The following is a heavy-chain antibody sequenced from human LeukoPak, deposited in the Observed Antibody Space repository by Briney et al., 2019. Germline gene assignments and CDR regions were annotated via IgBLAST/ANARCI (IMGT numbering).Heavy chain of an antibody. J-gene: IGHJ4*02. CDR1: GFTFSSYS. Sequence: TGGSLRLSCAASGFTFSSYSMNWVRQAPGKGLEWVSYISSSSSTIYYADSVKGRFTISRDNAKNSLYLQMNSLRAEDTAVYYCARVAYCSGGSCYSAYWGQGTLVTVSS. V-gene: IGHV3-48*04. CDR2: ISSSSSTI. CDR3: ARVAYCSGGSCYSAY. D-gene: IGHD2-15*01.